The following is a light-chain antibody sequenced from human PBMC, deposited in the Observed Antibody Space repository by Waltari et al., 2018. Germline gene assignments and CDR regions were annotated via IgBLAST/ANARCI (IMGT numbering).Light chain of an antibody. CDR2: DVT. J-gene: IGLJ3*02. CDR1: SSDVGGWPY. CDR3: SSYAGSHVV. Sequence: QSALTQPRSVSGSPGPAVTISCTGTSSDVGGWPYVSWYRQYPGRAPQALIYDVTKRPSGFPDRFSGAKSGNTASLTISGLQVEDEADDFCSSYAGSHVVFGGGTKLTVL. V-gene: IGLV2-11*01.